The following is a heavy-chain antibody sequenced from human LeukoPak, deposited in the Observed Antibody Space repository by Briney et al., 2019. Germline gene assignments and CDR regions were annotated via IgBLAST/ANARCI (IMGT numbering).Heavy chain of an antibody. CDR1: GFTFDDYA. J-gene: IGHJ4*02. CDR2: ISGDGGST. Sequence: GGSLRLSCAASGFTFDDYAMHWVRQAPGKGLEWVSLISGDGGSTYYADSVKGRFTISRDNSKNSLYLQMNSLRTEDTALYYCAKGQQGYYYDSSGYTFDYWGQGTPVTVSS. D-gene: IGHD3-22*01. CDR3: AKGQQGYYYDSSGYTFDY. V-gene: IGHV3-43*02.